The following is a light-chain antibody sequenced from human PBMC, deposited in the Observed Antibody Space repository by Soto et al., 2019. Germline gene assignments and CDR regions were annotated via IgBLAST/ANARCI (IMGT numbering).Light chain of an antibody. CDR1: GSDVVGYNY. V-gene: IGLV2-14*01. Sequence: QSALTQPASVSGSPGQSITISCTGTGSDVVGYNYVSWYQQHPGKAPKIMIYDVSNRPSGVSNRFSGSKSGNTASLTISGVQAEDEADYYCSSYTSASTPLVFGGGTKVTVL. CDR2: DVS. CDR3: SSYTSASTPLV. J-gene: IGLJ2*01.